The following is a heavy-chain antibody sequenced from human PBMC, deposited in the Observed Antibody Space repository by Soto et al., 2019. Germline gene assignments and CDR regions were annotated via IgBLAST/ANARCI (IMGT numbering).Heavy chain of an antibody. D-gene: IGHD2-15*01. CDR3: ARGGGSCYSHCWYFDL. J-gene: IGHJ2*01. CDR1: GYTFTSYG. Sequence: QVQLVQSGAEVKKPGASVKVSCKASGYTFTSYGISWVRQAPGQGLEWMGGIIPIFGTANYAQKFQGRVTITADESTSTAYMELSSLRSEDTAVYYCARGGGSCYSHCWYFDLWGRGTLVTVSS. CDR2: IIPIFGTA. V-gene: IGHV1-69*13.